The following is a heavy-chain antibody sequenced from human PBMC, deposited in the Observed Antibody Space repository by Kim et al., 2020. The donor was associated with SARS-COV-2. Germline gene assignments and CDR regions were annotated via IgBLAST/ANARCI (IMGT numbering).Heavy chain of an antibody. D-gene: IGHD3-3*01. CDR3: ARDKSPRGLWRGHSNYDFWRGQYYYYGMGV. J-gene: IGHJ6*02. Sequence: ASVKVSCKASGFTFTSYEINWVRQATGQGLQWMGWMNPDSGNTGYAQKFQGRVTMTRDTSIRTAYMELSSLGSEDTAVYYCARDKSPRGLWRGHSNYDFWRGQYYYYGMGVWARGTRVTVSS. CDR2: MNPDSGNT. CDR1: GFTFTSYE. V-gene: IGHV1-8*01.